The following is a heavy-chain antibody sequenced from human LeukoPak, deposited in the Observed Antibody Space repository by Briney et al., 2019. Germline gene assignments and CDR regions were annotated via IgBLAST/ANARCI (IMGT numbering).Heavy chain of an antibody. CDR3: ARDSHSVDTATPRGFDP. D-gene: IGHD2-15*01. Sequence: PSETLSLTCTVSGDSISSYFWSWIRQPPGKGLEWIGYFHDSGSVNYNPSLKSRITMSVDTSKNQFSLKLRSVTAADTAVYYCARDSHSVDTATPRGFDPWGQGTLVTVSS. J-gene: IGHJ5*02. CDR2: FHDSGSV. V-gene: IGHV4-59*01. CDR1: GDSISSYF.